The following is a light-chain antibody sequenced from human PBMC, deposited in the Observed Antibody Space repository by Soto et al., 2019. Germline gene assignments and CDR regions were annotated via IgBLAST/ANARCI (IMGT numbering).Light chain of an antibody. CDR3: QQRNVWPPVT. CDR2: GAF. CDR1: PSVTNF. V-gene: IGKV3-11*01. Sequence: ELVMTQSPATLSVSPGERATLACRASPSVTNFLAWYQQKPGQAPRLXXYGAFNRATGIPARFSGGGSGTDLTLTISSLEPADSAVYYCQQRNVWPPVTFGQGTRLEIK. J-gene: IGKJ5*01.